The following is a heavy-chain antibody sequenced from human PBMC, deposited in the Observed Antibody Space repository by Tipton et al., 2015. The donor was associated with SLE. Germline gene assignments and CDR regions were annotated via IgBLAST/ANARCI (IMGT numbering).Heavy chain of an antibody. Sequence: TLSLTCTVSGGSISSGSYYWSWIRQPAGKGLEWIGRIYTSGSTNYNPSLKSRVTISVDTSKNQFSLKLSSVTAADTAVYYCARRFGSGYYKYLDYWGQGTPVTVSS. CDR2: IYTSGST. V-gene: IGHV4-61*02. J-gene: IGHJ4*02. CDR1: GGSISSGSYY. D-gene: IGHD3-3*01. CDR3: ARRFGSGYYKYLDY.